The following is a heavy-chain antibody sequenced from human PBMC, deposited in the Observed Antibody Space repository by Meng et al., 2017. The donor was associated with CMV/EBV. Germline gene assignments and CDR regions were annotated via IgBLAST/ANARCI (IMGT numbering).Heavy chain of an antibody. V-gene: IGHV1-18*01. CDR3: ARGVPLGIIYSFDY. Sequence: QVQLVQAGVEVKKPGGLVKVSCKASGYTFTGYGISWVRQAPGQGLEWMGWISVYNGHTNFAQNLQGRVTMTTDTSTSTAYVELRSLRSDDTAIYYCARGVPLGIIYSFDYWGQGTLVTVSS. D-gene: IGHD2-21*01. CDR2: ISVYNGHT. J-gene: IGHJ4*01. CDR1: GYTFTGYG.